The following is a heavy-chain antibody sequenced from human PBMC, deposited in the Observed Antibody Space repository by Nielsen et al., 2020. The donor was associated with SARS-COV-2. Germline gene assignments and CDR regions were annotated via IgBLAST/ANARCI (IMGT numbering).Heavy chain of an antibody. CDR1: GFTFDDYA. J-gene: IGHJ4*02. D-gene: IGHD1-26*01. CDR3: AREWELTPGYYFDY. CDR2: ISSTSSYI. Sequence: GGSLRLSCAASGFTFDDYAMHWVRQAPGKGLEWVSSISSTSSYIFYADSVKGRFTVSRDNAKNSLYLQVNSLRAADTAVYYCAREWELTPGYYFDYWGQGTLATVSS. V-gene: IGHV3-21*01.